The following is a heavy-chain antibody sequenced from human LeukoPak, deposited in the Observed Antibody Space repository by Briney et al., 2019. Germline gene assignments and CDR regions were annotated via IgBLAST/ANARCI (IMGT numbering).Heavy chain of an antibody. D-gene: IGHD5-18*01. Sequence: PSETLSLTCGVSGGSFSGYYWSWIRQAPGKGLEWIGEINHSGSTNYNPSLKSRVTISVDTSKNQFSLKLSSVTAADTAVYYCARDPSGYSYGFFDYWGQGTLVTVSS. J-gene: IGHJ4*02. V-gene: IGHV4-34*01. CDR3: ARDPSGYSYGFFDY. CDR2: INHSGST. CDR1: GGSFSGYY.